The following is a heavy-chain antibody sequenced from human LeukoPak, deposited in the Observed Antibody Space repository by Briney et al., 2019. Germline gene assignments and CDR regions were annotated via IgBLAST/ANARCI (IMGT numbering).Heavy chain of an antibody. D-gene: IGHD3-22*01. V-gene: IGHV1-46*01. CDR2: INPDGGST. CDR1: GYTFTSYW. CDR3: ARGVIFTMIVVVDLYYFDY. J-gene: IGHJ4*02. Sequence: ASVKVSCKASGYTFTSYWIQWVRQAPGQGLEWMGLINPDGGSTAYAHRFQGRVIMTRDTSTSTAYMELSSLRSEDTAVYYCARGVIFTMIVVVDLYYFDYWGQGTLVTVSS.